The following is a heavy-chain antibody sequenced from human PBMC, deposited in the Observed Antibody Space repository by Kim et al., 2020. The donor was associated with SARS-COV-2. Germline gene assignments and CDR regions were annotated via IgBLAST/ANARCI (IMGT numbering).Heavy chain of an antibody. J-gene: IGHJ5*02. Sequence: GSTYNNPSLKSRVTISVDTSKNQFSLKLSSVTAADTAVYYCARQRGKVDPWGQGTLVTVSS. V-gene: IGHV4-39*01. D-gene: IGHD3-16*01. CDR2: GST. CDR3: ARQRGKVDP.